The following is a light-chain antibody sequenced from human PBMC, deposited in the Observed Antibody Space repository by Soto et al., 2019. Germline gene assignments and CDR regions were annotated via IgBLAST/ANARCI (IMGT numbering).Light chain of an antibody. CDR2: YNN. Sequence: QSVLTQPPSASETPGQTVSISCSGSNSNIASNTVNWYQHLPGTAPKLLIYYNNQRPSGVPDRFSGSKSGTSASLAISGLQSEDESDYYCAAWDGTLKRYVFGTWTKVTVL. J-gene: IGLJ1*01. V-gene: IGLV1-44*01. CDR3: AAWDGTLKRYV. CDR1: NSNIASNT.